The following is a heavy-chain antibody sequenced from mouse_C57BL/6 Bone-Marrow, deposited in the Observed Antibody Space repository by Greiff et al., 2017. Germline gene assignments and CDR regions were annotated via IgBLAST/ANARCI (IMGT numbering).Heavy chain of an antibody. V-gene: IGHV1-50*01. CDR2: IDPSDSYT. CDR3: ASYDYDPFAY. CDR1: GYTFTSYW. Sequence: VQLQQPGAELVKPGASVKLSCKASGYTFTSYWMQWVKQRPGQGLEWIGEIDPSDSYTNYNQKFKGKATLTVDTSSSTAYMQLSSLTSEDSAVYYCASYDYDPFAYWGQGTLVTVSA. J-gene: IGHJ3*01. D-gene: IGHD2-4*01.